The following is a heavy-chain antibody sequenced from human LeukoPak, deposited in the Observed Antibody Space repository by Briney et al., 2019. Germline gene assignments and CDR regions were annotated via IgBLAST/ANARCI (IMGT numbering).Heavy chain of an antibody. CDR3: AKSDYYDPPPYYMDV. CDR1: AFTFSDNY. CDR2: ISPSGTDI. V-gene: IGHV3-11*01. Sequence: PGGSLRLSCAVSAFTFSDNYMTWIRQAPGKGLESVSYISPSGTDISYADSVKGRFTISRDNAKNSLYLQMNSLRAGDTAVYYCAKSDYYDPPPYYMDVWGKGTTVTVSS. D-gene: IGHD3-22*01. J-gene: IGHJ6*03.